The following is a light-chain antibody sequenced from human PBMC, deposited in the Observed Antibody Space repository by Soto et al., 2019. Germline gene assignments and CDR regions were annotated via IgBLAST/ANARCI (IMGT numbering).Light chain of an antibody. CDR3: SSYTSSSTL. Sequence: QSALTQPASVSGSPGQSITISCTGTSSDVGGYNYVSWYQQYAGKAPKLMLYEVSNRPSGVSHRFSDSKSGNTASLTISGLQAEDEADYYCSSYTSSSTLFGGGTKLTVL. V-gene: IGLV2-14*01. CDR1: SSDVGGYNY. J-gene: IGLJ2*01. CDR2: EVS.